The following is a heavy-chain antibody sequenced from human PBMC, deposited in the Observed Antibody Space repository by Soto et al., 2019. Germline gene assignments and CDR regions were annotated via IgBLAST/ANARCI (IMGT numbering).Heavy chain of an antibody. J-gene: IGHJ4*02. V-gene: IGHV3-74*01. D-gene: IGHD1-1*01. CDR1: GFTFSSYW. CDR2: INSDGSST. Sequence: GGSLRLSCAASGFTFSSYWMHWVRQAPGKGLVWVSRINSDGSSTSYADSVKGRFTISRDNAKNTPYLQMNSLRAEDTAVYYCARDITSYDTPGTIDYWGQGTLVTVSS. CDR3: ARDITSYDTPGTIDY.